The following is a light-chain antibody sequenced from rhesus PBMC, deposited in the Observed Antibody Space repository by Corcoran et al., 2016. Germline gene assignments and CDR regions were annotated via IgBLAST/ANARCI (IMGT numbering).Light chain of an antibody. Sequence: DIQMTQSPSSLSASVGDTVTITCRANQSISGWLAWYQQKPGKAPNLLITNSSSLQSGVPSSFSGRGSGTDLTLTISSLQSEDFATYDCQQPDSAPRTFGQGTKVEIK. V-gene: IGKV1-21*01. CDR2: NSS. CDR1: QSISGW. CDR3: QQPDSAPRT. J-gene: IGKJ1*01.